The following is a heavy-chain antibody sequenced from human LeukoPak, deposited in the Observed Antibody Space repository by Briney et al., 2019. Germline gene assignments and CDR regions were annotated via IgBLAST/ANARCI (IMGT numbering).Heavy chain of an antibody. Sequence: GGSLRLSCAASGXTFSSYWMSWVRQAPGKGLEWVANIKQDGSEKYYVDSVKGRFTISRDNAKNSLYLQMNSLRAEDTAVYYCARIQRPIVVVPAASFDYWGQGTLVTVSS. V-gene: IGHV3-7*04. CDR3: ARIQRPIVVVPAASFDY. D-gene: IGHD2-2*01. CDR2: IKQDGSEK. J-gene: IGHJ4*02. CDR1: GXTFSSYW.